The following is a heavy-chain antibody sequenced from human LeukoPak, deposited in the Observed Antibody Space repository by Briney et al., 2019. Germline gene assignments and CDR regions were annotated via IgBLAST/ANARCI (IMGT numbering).Heavy chain of an antibody. V-gene: IGHV4-34*01. J-gene: IGHJ6*04. D-gene: IGHD2-2*01. CDR3: ARQVDTSRGAV. CDR2: IYYSGST. CDR1: GGSFSGYY. Sequence: SETLSLTCAVYGGSFSGYYWSWIRQPPGKGLEWIGSIYYSGSTYYNPSLKSRVTISVDTSKNQFSLKLSSVTAADTAVYYCARQVDTSRGAVWGKGTTVTVSS.